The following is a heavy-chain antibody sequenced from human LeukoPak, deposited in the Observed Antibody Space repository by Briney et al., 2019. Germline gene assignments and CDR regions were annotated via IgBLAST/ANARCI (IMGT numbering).Heavy chain of an antibody. D-gene: IGHD6-19*01. CDR1: GFTFSSYS. Sequence: GGPLRLSCAASGFTFSSYSMNWVRQAPGKGLEWVSSISSSSSYIYYADSVKGRFTISRDNAKNSLYLQMNSLRAEDTAVYYCARASRGYSSGVYFDYWGQGTLVTVSS. CDR3: ARASRGYSSGVYFDY. V-gene: IGHV3-21*01. J-gene: IGHJ4*02. CDR2: ISSSSSYI.